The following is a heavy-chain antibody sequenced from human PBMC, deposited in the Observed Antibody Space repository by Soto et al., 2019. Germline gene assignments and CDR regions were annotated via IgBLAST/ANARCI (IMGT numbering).Heavy chain of an antibody. CDR1: GYTFFTYD. CDR3: ARHHGNTKSESWFDT. J-gene: IGHJ5*02. Sequence: ASVKVSCKASGYTFFTYDISWVRQAPGQGLEWMGWISTYSGDTKYAQKFQGRVTMTTDTSTTTAYLELRSLRSDDTAVYYCARHHGNTKSESWFDTWGQGTLVTVSS. CDR2: ISTYSGDT. V-gene: IGHV1-18*01. D-gene: IGHD3-3*01.